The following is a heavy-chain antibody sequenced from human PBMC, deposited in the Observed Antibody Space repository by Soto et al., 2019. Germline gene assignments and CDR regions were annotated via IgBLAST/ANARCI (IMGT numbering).Heavy chain of an antibody. J-gene: IGHJ6*02. V-gene: IGHV4-34*01. CDR2: INHSGST. CDR3: ARDSSSWYGYYYGMDV. D-gene: IGHD6-13*01. CDR1: GGSFSGYY. Sequence: SETLSLTCAVYGGSFSGYYWSWIRQPPGKGLEWIGEINHSGSTNYNPSLKSRVTISVDTSKNQFSLKLSSVTAADTAVYYCARDSSSWYGYYYGMDVRGQGTTVTVPS.